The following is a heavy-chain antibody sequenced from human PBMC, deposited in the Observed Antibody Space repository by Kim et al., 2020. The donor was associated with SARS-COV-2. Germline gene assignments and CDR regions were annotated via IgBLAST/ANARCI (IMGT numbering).Heavy chain of an antibody. Sequence: ASVKVSCKASGYTFTGYYMHWVRQAPGQGLEWMGWINPNSGGTNYAQKFQGRVTMTRDTSISTAYMELSRLRSDDTAVYYCAGYVDTAMGGFDYWGQGTLVTVSS. V-gene: IGHV1-2*02. CDR1: GYTFTGYY. CDR3: AGYVDTAMGGFDY. CDR2: INPNSGGT. J-gene: IGHJ4*02. D-gene: IGHD5-18*01.